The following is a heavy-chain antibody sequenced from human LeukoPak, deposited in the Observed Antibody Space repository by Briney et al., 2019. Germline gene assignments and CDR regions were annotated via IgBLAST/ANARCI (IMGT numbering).Heavy chain of an antibody. CDR2: IYYSGST. CDR3: ARRRGPQWVDY. D-gene: IGHD1-26*01. J-gene: IGHJ4*02. Sequence: SETLSLTCTVSGGSISSSSYYWGWIRQPPGKGLEWIGSIYYSGSTYYNPSLKSRVTISVDTSKNQFSLKLSSVTAADTAVYYCARRRGPQWVDYWGQGTLVTVSS. CDR1: GGSISSSSYY. V-gene: IGHV4-39*01.